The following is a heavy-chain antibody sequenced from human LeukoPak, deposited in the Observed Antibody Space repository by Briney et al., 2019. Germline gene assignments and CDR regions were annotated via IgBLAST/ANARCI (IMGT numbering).Heavy chain of an antibody. D-gene: IGHD5-12*01. CDR3: ARASGYVIFVAFDI. Sequence: PGGSLRLSCAASGFTFSSYSMNWVRQAPGKGLEWVSYISSSSSTIYYADSVKGRFTISRDNAKNSLYLQMNSLRAEDTAVYYCARASGYVIFVAFDIWGQGTMVTVSS. CDR2: ISSSSSTI. J-gene: IGHJ3*02. CDR1: GFTFSSYS. V-gene: IGHV3-48*04.